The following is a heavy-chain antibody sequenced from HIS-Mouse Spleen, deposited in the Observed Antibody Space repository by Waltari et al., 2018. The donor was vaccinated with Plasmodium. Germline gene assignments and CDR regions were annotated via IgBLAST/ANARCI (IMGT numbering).Heavy chain of an antibody. D-gene: IGHD1-26*01. CDR2: ISWNSGSI. CDR1: GFTFDDYA. Sequence: GGLVQPGRSLRLSCAASGFTFDDYAMHWVRQAPGKGLEWVSGISWNSGSIGYADSVKGRFTISRDNAKNSLYLQMNSLRAEDTALYYCAKDRGGPWAADYYYYGMDVWGQGTTVTVSS. J-gene: IGHJ6*02. CDR3: AKDRGGPWAADYYYYGMDV. V-gene: IGHV3-9*01.